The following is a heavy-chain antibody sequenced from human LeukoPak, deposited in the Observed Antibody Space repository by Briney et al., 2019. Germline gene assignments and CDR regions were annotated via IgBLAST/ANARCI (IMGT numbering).Heavy chain of an antibody. CDR3: ARLPDYYSRHGAPG. V-gene: IGHV4-34*01. J-gene: IGHJ4*02. Sequence: SETLSLTCAVYGESLSNYYWSWIRQPPRKGLEWIGEINHYGSTNYNPSLKSRITISVDASKNQFSLKLSSVTAADTAVYYCARLPDYYSRHGAPGWGQGTLVTVSS. CDR1: GESLSNYY. D-gene: IGHD3-22*01. CDR2: INHYGST.